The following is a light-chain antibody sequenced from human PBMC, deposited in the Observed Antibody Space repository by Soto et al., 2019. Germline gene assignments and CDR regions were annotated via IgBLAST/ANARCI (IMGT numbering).Light chain of an antibody. Sequence: EIVFTQSPATLSLSPGEKANLSCRASLIVSSYLAWYQQKPGQAPRLLIYDASNRATGIPARFSGSGSGTDFTLTISSLEPEDFAVYYCQQRSNWPPVTVGPGTKVDIK. CDR1: LIVSSY. CDR3: QQRSNWPPVT. J-gene: IGKJ3*01. V-gene: IGKV3-11*01. CDR2: DAS.